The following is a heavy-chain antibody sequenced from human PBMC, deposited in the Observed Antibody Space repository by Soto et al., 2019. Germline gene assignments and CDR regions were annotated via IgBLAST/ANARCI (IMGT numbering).Heavy chain of an antibody. Sequence: SGPTLVNPTQTLTLTCTFSGFSLSTSGVAVGWIRQAPRKAPEWLAFIFWDDYKRYSPSLENRLTITKDTSKNQVVLTMTNMDPVDTATYYCARIFDFWSGYYLSYWGRGTMVTVSS. CDR1: GFSLSTSGVA. CDR2: IFWDDYK. D-gene: IGHD3-3*01. J-gene: IGHJ4*02. CDR3: ARIFDFWSGYYLSY. V-gene: IGHV2-5*02.